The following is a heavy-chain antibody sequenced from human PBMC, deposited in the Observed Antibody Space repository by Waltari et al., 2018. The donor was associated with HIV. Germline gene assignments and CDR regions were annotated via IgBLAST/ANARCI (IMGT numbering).Heavy chain of an antibody. CDR3: ARRNDFWSGYYTLGGYYYGMDV. Sequence: QLQLQESGPGLVKPSETLSLTCTVSGGSISSSSYYWGWIRQPPGKGLEWIGSIYYSGSTYYNPSLKSRVTISVDTSKNQFSLKLSSVTAADTAVYYCARRNDFWSGYYTLGGYYYGMDVWGQGTTVTVSS. D-gene: IGHD3-3*01. J-gene: IGHJ6*02. CDR2: IYYSGST. CDR1: GGSISSSSYY. V-gene: IGHV4-39*01.